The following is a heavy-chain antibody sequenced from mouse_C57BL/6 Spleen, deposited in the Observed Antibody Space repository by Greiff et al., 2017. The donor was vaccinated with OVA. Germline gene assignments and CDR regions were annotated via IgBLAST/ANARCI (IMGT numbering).Heavy chain of an antibody. D-gene: IGHD1-1*01. CDR2: IWSGGST. J-gene: IGHJ3*01. Sequence: VQLQQSGPGLVQPSQSLSITCPVSGFSLTSYGVHWVRQSPGKGLEWLGVIWSGGSTDYNAAFISRLSISKDNSKSQVFFKMNSLQADDTARYYCARNEDYYGSSLGFAYWGQGTLVTVSA. V-gene: IGHV2-2*01. CDR1: GFSLTSYG. CDR3: ARNEDYYGSSLGFAY.